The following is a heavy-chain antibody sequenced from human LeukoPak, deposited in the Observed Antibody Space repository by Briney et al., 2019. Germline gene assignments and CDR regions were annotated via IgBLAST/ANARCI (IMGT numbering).Heavy chain of an antibody. CDR3: ARSVFPYYSGSGSPYNVDVRRNSCFDF. CDR2: INPSVGTT. D-gene: IGHD3-10*01. J-gene: IGHJ4*02. CDR1: GYTFTNYY. V-gene: IGHV1-46*01. Sequence: GASVKVSCKASGYTFTNYYIHWVRQAPGQGLDWMGTINPSVGTTGSAQGGVTLTRDTSTNTVYMELSTLRSEDTAVFYCARSVFPYYSGSGSPYNVDVRRNSCFDFWGQGTLVTVSS.